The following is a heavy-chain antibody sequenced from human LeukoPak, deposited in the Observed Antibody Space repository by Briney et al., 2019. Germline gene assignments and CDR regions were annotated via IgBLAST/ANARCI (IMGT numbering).Heavy chain of an antibody. CDR2: INPNSGGT. J-gene: IGHJ4*02. D-gene: IGHD2-2*01. Sequence: ASVKVSCKAPGYTFTGYYMHWVRQAPGQGLEWMGRINPNSGGTNYAQKFQGRVTMTRDTSINTAYMELSRLTSDDTAVYYCARYGDQLLFDYFDYWGQGTLVTVSS. CDR3: ARYGDQLLFDYFDY. V-gene: IGHV1-2*06. CDR1: GYTFTGYY.